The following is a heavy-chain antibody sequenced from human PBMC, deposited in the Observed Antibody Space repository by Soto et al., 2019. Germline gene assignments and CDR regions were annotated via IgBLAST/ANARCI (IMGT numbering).Heavy chain of an antibody. J-gene: IGHJ6*03. CDR3: AREGGYCTNGVCAFYYYYYMDV. V-gene: IGHV1-18*01. CDR1: GYTFTSYG. Sequence: GASVKVSCKASGYTFTSYGISWVRQAPGQGLEWMGWISAYNGNTNYAQKLQGRVTMTTDTSTSTAYMELRSLRSDDTAVYYCAREGGYCTNGVCAFYYYYYMDVWGKGTTVTVSS. D-gene: IGHD2-8*01. CDR2: ISAYNGNT.